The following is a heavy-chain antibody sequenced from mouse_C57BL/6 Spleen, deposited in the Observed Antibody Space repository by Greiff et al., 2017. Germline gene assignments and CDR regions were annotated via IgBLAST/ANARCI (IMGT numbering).Heavy chain of an antibody. J-gene: IGHJ4*01. CDR1: GFSLTSYG. CDR2: IWRGGST. V-gene: IGHV2-5*01. Sequence: VKLQESGPGLVQPSQSLSITCTVSGFSLTSYGVPWVRQSPGKGLEWLGVIWRGGSTDYNTAFMSRLSITTDNSKSQVFFKLHSLHADDTAIYYCAPLQDAMDYWGQGTSVTVSS. CDR3: APLQDAMDY.